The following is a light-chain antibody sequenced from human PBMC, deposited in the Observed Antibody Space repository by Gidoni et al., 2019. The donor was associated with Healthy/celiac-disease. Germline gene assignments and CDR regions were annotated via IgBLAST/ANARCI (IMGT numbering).Light chain of an antibody. V-gene: IGKV3-20*01. CDR1: QSVSSSY. CDR3: QQYGSSPGYT. J-gene: IGKJ2*01. CDR2: GAS. Sequence: IVLTQSPGTLSLSPGARATLSCRASQSVSSSYLAWYQQKPGQAPRRLIYGASSRATGIPERFSGSGSGTDFTLTISRLDHEDFAVYYCQQYGSSPGYTFGQGTKLEIK.